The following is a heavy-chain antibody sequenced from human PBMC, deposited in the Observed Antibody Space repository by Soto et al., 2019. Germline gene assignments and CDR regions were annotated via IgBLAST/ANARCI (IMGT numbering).Heavy chain of an antibody. V-gene: IGHV1-18*01. J-gene: IGHJ4*01. CDR1: GYTFTSYG. D-gene: IGHD2-21*02. CDR2: ISAYNGNT. CDR3: ARDPPLAYCGGDCDPSFDY. Sequence: QVQLVQSGAEVKKPGASVKVSCTASGYTFTSYGISWVRQAPGQGLEWMGWISAYNGNTNYAQKLQGRVTMTTDTARSTAYMELRSLRSDDTAVYYCARDPPLAYCGGDCDPSFDYWGHGPLVTVSS.